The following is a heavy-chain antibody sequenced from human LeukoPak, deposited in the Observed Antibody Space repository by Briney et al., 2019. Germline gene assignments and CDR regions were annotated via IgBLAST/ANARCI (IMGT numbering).Heavy chain of an antibody. CDR1: GFTFSSYS. V-gene: IGHV3-21*01. CDR3: ARDSFLTDTAMEFDY. J-gene: IGHJ4*02. D-gene: IGHD5-18*01. CDR2: ISSSSSYI. Sequence: GGSLRLSCAASGFTFSSYSMNLVRQAPGKGLEWVSSISSSSSYIYYADSVKGRFTISRDNAKNSLYLQMNSLRAEDTAVYYCARDSFLTDTAMEFDYWGQGTLVTVSS.